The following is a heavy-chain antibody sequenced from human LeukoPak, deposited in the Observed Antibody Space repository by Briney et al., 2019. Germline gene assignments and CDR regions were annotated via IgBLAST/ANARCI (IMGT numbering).Heavy chain of an antibody. CDR2: IYYSGST. J-gene: IGHJ4*02. D-gene: IGHD5-18*01. CDR3: SRHMGLGYSYGYPYFDY. V-gene: IGHV4-59*08. CDR1: GGSISSYY. Sequence: SETLSLTCTVSGGSISSYYWSWIRQPPGKGLEWIGYIYYSGSTNYNPSLKSRVTISVDTSKNQFSLKLSSVTAADTAVYYCSRHMGLGYSYGYPYFDYWGQGTLVTVSS.